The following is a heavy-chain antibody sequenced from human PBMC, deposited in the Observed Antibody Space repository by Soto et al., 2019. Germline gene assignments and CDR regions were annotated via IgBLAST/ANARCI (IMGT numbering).Heavy chain of an antibody. CDR1: GGTFSNSA. CDR3: ARDERDGYNRYYYYGMDV. V-gene: IGHV1-69*06. J-gene: IGHJ6*02. D-gene: IGHD5-12*01. Sequence: QVQLVQSGAEVKKPGSSVKVSCKASGGTFSNSAISWVRQAPGQGLEWMGGIIPLFPTTNYAQKFQGRGTITADKATSTAYMELSSLKSEDTAVYYCARDERDGYNRYYYYGMDVWGQGTTVTVSS. CDR2: IIPLFPTT.